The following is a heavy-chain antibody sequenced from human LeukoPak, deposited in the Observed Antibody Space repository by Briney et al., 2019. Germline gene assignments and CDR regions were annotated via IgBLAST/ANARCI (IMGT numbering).Heavy chain of an antibody. J-gene: IGHJ6*02. Sequence: GGSLRLSFAASGFTFSSFAMHWVRQAPGKGLEWVAVISYDGNEKYYADSVKGRFTISRDGSKNTLYLQMNSLRAEDTAVYYCAKISIGRSMDVWGQGTTVTVSS. CDR2: ISYDGNEK. CDR1: GFTFSSFA. D-gene: IGHD6-6*01. CDR3: AKISIGRSMDV. V-gene: IGHV3-30*18.